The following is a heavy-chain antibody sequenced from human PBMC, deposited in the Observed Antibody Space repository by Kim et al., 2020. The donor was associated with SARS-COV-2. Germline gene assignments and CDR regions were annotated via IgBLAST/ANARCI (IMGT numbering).Heavy chain of an antibody. D-gene: IGHD3-22*01. CDR3: ARLDSDSSGYLDY. V-gene: IGHV4-59*08. Sequence: YTPSLKRRVTNSAATSKTKFSLKLNSVTAADTAVYYCARLDSDSSGYLDYWGQRTLVTVSS. J-gene: IGHJ4*02.